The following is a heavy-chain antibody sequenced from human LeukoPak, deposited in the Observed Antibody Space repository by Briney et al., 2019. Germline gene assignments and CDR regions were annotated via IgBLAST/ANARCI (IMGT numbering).Heavy chain of an antibody. CDR1: GYTLIDYY. Sequence: ASVKVSCKASGYTLIDYYMHWVRQGPGQGLEWMGWTNPNRGDTNCGQTFPGRDTKTRDTSISTAYMELSTLTSDDTAIYYCARDWRGSYFPDFWGQGTLVTVSS. V-gene: IGHV1-2*02. D-gene: IGHD1-26*01. CDR3: ARDWRGSYFPDF. J-gene: IGHJ4*02. CDR2: TNPNRGDT.